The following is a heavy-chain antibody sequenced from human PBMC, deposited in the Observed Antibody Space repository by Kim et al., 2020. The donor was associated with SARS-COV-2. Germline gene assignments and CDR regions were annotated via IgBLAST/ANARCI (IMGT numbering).Heavy chain of an antibody. CDR1: SGSISSSSYS. Sequence: SETLSLTCIVSSGSISSSSYSWTWIRQPPRKGLEWIGSIYYSADTYYNPSLKSRVTISVDTSKNQFSLKLSSVTAADTAVYCCARRGRGYSFDYWGQGTLVTVSS. CDR3: ARRGRGYSFDY. V-gene: IGHV4-39*01. J-gene: IGHJ4*02. CDR2: IYYSADT. D-gene: IGHD3-16*01.